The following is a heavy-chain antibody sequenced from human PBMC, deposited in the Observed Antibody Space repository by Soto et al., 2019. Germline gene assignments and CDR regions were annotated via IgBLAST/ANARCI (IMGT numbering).Heavy chain of an antibody. J-gene: IGHJ5*02. CDR2: IIPIFGTA. Sequence: GASVKVSCKASGGTFGSYAISWVRQAPGQGLEWMGGIIPIFGTANYAQKFQGRVTITADESTSTAYMELSSLRSEDTAVYYCATVLNFWSGHLDHWFDPWGQGTLVTVSS. D-gene: IGHD3-3*01. CDR1: GGTFGSYA. CDR3: ATVLNFWSGHLDHWFDP. V-gene: IGHV1-69*13.